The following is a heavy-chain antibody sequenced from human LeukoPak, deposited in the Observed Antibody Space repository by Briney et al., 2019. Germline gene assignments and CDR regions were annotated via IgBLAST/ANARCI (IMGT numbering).Heavy chain of an antibody. D-gene: IGHD6-6*01. CDR2: IYPGDSDT. V-gene: IGHV5-51*01. CDR3: ARLDGEYSSSYAFDY. CDR1: GYTFTSYW. Sequence: GESLKISCKGSGYTFTSYWIGWVRQMPGKGLEWMGIIYPGDSDTRYSPSFQGQVTISADKSISTAYLQWSSLKASDTAMYYCARLDGEYSSSYAFDYWGQGTLVTVSS. J-gene: IGHJ4*02.